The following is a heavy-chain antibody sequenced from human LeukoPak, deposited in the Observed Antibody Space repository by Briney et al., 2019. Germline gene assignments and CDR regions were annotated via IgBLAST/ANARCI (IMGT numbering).Heavy chain of an antibody. V-gene: IGHV3-20*04. J-gene: IGHJ4*02. CDR3: ARDLSSNWSNLGY. CDR2: INWSGDNT. D-gene: IGHD6-13*01. Sequence: GGSLRLSCEDSGCTFADYGLSWVRQAPGKGPQWVAGINWSGDNTFYADSVKGRFTISRDNTKKTLYLQMDSLRGDDTATYYCARDLSSNWSNLGYWGQGTLVTVSS. CDR1: GCTFADYG.